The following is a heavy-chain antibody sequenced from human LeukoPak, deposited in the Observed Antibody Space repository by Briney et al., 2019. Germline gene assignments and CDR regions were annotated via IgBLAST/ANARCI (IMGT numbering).Heavy chain of an antibody. J-gene: IGHJ4*02. CDR1: GFTFSSYA. CDR3: AKDRYDFWSTYSSNPFDY. D-gene: IGHD3-3*01. Sequence: GRSLRLSCAASGFTFSSYAMHWVRQASGKGLEWVSGISGSGGSTYYADSVKGRFTISRDNSKTTLYLQMNSLRAEDTAVYYCAKDRYDFWSTYSSNPFDYWGQGTLVTVSS. V-gene: IGHV3-23*01. CDR2: ISGSGGST.